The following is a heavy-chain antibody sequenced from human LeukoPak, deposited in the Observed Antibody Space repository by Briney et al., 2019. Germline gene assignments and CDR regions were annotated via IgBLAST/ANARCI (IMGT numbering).Heavy chain of an antibody. CDR1: GGSISSYY. D-gene: IGHD2-15*01. V-gene: IGHV4-59*08. CDR3: ARCSGGSCYGRYNWFDP. J-gene: IGHJ5*02. CDR2: IYYSGST. Sequence: SETLSLTCTVSGGSISSYYWSWIRQPPGQGLEWIGYIYYSGSTNYNPSLKSRVTISVDTSKNQFSLKLSSVTAADTAGYYCARCSGGSCYGRYNWFDPWGQGTLVTVSS.